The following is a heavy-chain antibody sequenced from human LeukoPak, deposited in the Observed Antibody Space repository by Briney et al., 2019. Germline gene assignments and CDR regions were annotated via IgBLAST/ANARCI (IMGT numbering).Heavy chain of an antibody. CDR2: IYTSGST. V-gene: IGHV4-4*09. CDR3: ARLPSPLYEGSFDY. D-gene: IGHD5/OR15-5a*01. CDR1: GGSISSYY. J-gene: IGHJ4*02. Sequence: SETLSLTCTVSGGSISSYYWSWIRQPPGKGLEWIGYIYTSGSTNYNTSLKSRVTISVDTSKNQFSLKLSSVTAADTAVYYCARLPSPLYEGSFDYWGQGTLVTVSS.